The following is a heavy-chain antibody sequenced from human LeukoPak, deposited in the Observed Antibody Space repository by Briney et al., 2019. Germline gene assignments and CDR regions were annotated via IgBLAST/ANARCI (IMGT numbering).Heavy chain of an antibody. D-gene: IGHD6-19*01. CDR2: IYHSGST. CDR3: ARVPIAVAGTFDY. CDR1: GGSISSSNW. V-gene: IGHV4-4*02. Sequence: SGTLSLTCAVSGGSISSSNWWGWVRQPPGKGLEWIGEIYHSGSTNYNPSLKSRVTISVDKSKNQFSLKLSSVTAADTAVYYCARVPIAVAGTFDYWGQGTLVTVSS. J-gene: IGHJ4*02.